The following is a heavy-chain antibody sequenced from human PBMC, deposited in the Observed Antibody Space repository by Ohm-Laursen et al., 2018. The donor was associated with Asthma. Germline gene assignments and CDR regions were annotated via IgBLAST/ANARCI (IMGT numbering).Heavy chain of an antibody. V-gene: IGHV1-46*03. D-gene: IGHD4-23*01. Sequence: DSVKVSCKASGYTFIGYYIHWVRQAPGQGLGWMGIMDPSSNFATYAQKFQGRVTMTRDTSTSTLYMELSGLRSEDTAVYFCARDTGVGGGNSIDYWGQGTLVTVSS. CDR3: ARDTGVGGGNSIDY. CDR2: MDPSSNFA. J-gene: IGHJ4*02. CDR1: GYTFIGYY.